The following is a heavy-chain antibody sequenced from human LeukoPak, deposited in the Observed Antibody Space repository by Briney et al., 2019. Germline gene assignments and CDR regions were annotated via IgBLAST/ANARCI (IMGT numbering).Heavy chain of an antibody. CDR2: INPNSGGT. J-gene: IGHJ4*02. Sequence: ASVKVSCTASGYTFTGYYMHWLRQAPGQGIEWVGWINPNSGGTNYAQKFQGRVTMTSDTSISTAYMELSRLRSDDTSVYYCARDRAVVVPAAIDDYWGQGTLVTVSS. D-gene: IGHD2-2*01. CDR3: ARDRAVVVPAAIDDY. CDR1: GYTFTGYY. V-gene: IGHV1-2*02.